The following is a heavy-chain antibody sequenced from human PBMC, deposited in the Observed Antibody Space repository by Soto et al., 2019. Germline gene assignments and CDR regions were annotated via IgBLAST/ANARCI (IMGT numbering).Heavy chain of an antibody. Sequence: SLRLSCAASGFTFSSYGMHWVRQAPGKGLEWVAVISYDGSNKYYADSVKGRFTISRDNSKNTLYLQMNSLRAEDTAVYYCAKEPLQASWQVFDYWGQGTLVTVSS. CDR1: GFTFSSYG. V-gene: IGHV3-30*18. J-gene: IGHJ4*02. CDR3: AKEPLQASWQVFDY. CDR2: ISYDGSNK. D-gene: IGHD4-4*01.